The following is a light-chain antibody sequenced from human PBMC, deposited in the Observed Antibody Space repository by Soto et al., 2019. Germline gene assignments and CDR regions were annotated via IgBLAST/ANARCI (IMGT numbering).Light chain of an antibody. CDR3: QQYANSPRIT. V-gene: IGKV3-20*01. J-gene: IGKJ5*01. CDR2: STS. CDR1: QSVSSSY. Sequence: EIVLTQSPGTLSLSPGERATLSCRASQSVSSSYLAWYQQKPGQAPRLLMYSTSRRATGIPDRFTGSGSGTDFILTISRLEPEDFAVYYCQQYANSPRITFGQGTRLEIK.